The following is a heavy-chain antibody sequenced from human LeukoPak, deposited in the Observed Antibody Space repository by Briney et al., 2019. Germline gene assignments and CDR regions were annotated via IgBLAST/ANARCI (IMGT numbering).Heavy chain of an antibody. D-gene: IGHD3-10*01. Sequence: ASVKVSCKASGYTFTGYYMNWVRQAPGQGLEWMGCINPNSGGTNYAQKFQGWVTMTRDTSISTAYMELSRLRSDDTAVYYCARGGHIITMVRGVITPSDYWGQGTLVTVSS. CDR1: GYTFTGYY. J-gene: IGHJ4*02. V-gene: IGHV1-2*04. CDR3: ARGGHIITMVRGVITPSDY. CDR2: INPNSGGT.